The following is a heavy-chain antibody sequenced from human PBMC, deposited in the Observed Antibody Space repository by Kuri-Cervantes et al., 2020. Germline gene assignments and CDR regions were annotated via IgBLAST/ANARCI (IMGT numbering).Heavy chain of an antibody. Sequence: SVKVSCKASGYTFTYRYLHWVRQAPGQALEWMGWITPFNGNTNYAQKFQDRFTMTTDTSTSTAYMELRSLRSDDTAVYYCAREATSGYTDYWGQGTLVTVSS. CDR2: ITPFNGNT. CDR3: AREATSGYTDY. J-gene: IGHJ4*02. V-gene: IGHV1-45*02. CDR1: GYTFTYRY. D-gene: IGHD3-22*01.